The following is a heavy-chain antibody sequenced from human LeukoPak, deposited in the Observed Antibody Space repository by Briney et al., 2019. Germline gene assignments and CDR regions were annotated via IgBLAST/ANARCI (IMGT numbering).Heavy chain of an antibody. Sequence: GGSLRLSCVASTFSFSSYAMSWVRQAPGKGLEWVSAISGSGGSTYYADSVKGRFTISRDNSKNTLYLQMNSLRAEDTAVYYCAKSIIVVVPAAIGSNWFDPWGQGTLVTVSS. CDR1: TFSFSSYA. D-gene: IGHD2-2*02. J-gene: IGHJ5*02. CDR3: AKSIIVVVPAAIGSNWFDP. CDR2: ISGSGGST. V-gene: IGHV3-23*01.